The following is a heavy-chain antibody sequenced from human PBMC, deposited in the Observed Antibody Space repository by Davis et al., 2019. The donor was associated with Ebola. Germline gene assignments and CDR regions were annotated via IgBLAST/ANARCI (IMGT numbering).Heavy chain of an antibody. CDR2: IKQDGSEK. CDR1: GFTFSSYW. CDR3: VKDGGDYYDSSGPSPFWSY. J-gene: IGHJ4*02. Sequence: GGSLRLSCAASGFTFSSYWMSWVRQAPGKGLEWVANIKQDGSEKYYVDSVKGRFTISRDNAKNSLYLQMNSLRAEDTAVYYCVKDGGDYYDSSGPSPFWSYWGQGTLVTVSS. V-gene: IGHV3-7*01. D-gene: IGHD3-22*01.